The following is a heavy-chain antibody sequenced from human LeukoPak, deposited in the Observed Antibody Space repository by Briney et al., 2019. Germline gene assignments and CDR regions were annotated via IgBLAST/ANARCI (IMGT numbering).Heavy chain of an antibody. V-gene: IGHV3-48*01. CDR2: ISSSSSTI. D-gene: IGHD2-15*01. CDR3: ARGGRFFVVVAATLYDY. Sequence: GGSLRLSCAASGFTFSSYSMNWVRQAPGKGLEWVSYISSSSSTIYYADSVKGRFTISRDNAKNSLYLQMNSLRAEDTAVYYCARGGRFFVVVAATLYDYWGQGTLVTVSS. CDR1: GFTFSSYS. J-gene: IGHJ4*02.